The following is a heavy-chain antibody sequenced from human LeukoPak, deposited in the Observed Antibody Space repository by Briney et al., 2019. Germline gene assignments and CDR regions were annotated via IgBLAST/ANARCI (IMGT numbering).Heavy chain of an antibody. J-gene: IGHJ4*02. Sequence: GGSLRFSCAASGFTFSSYAMHWVRQAPGKGLEWVTFIHYDGNNKYYADSVKGRFTISRDNSKNTLYLQMNSLRAEDTAVYYCAKDYYGSGTYPDYWGQGTLVTVSP. CDR2: IHYDGNNK. D-gene: IGHD3-10*01. CDR1: GFTFSSYA. CDR3: AKDYYGSGTYPDY. V-gene: IGHV3-30*02.